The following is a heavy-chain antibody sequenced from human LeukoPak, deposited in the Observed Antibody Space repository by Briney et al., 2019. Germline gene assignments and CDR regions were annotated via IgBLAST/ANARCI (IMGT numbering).Heavy chain of an antibody. CDR2: ISTNGGNT. V-gene: IGHV3-64*01. Sequence: GGSLRLSCAASGFTFRTYAMHWVRQAPGKGLECVSAISTNGGNTHYANSMKGRFTISRDNSKNTLYLQMGSLRPEDMAVYYCAREGYLPNNRNYVDYWGQGTLVTVSS. J-gene: IGHJ4*02. CDR3: AREGYLPNNRNYVDY. CDR1: GFTFRTYA. D-gene: IGHD1-14*01.